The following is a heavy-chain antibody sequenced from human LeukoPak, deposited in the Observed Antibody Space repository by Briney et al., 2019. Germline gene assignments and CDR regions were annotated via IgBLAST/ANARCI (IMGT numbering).Heavy chain of an antibody. CDR2: IYYSGSA. CDR3: AKAGGVKTVALDLDY. D-gene: IGHD6-19*01. CDR1: GGSISDYS. Sequence: SETLSLTCTVSGGSISDYSWSWIRQPPGKGLEWIGNIYYSGSANHNPSLKSRVTISRDTSKNQFSLKLTSVTAADTAVYYCAKAGGVKTVALDLDYWGRGTLVTVSS. V-gene: IGHV4-59*01. J-gene: IGHJ4*02.